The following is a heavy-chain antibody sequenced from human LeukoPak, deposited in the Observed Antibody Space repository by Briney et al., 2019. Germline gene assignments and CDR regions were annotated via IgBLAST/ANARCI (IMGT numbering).Heavy chain of an antibody. J-gene: IGHJ3*02. Sequence: PRGSLRLSSAASGFTFSSYGMHWVRQAPGKGLEWVAVIWYDGSNKYYVDSVQGRLTISRDNSKNTLYLQMSSLRAEDTAVYYCARGDYYDSSGYYFPDAFDIWGQGTMVTVSS. V-gene: IGHV3-33*01. D-gene: IGHD3-22*01. CDR2: IWYDGSNK. CDR3: ARGDYYDSSGYYFPDAFDI. CDR1: GFTFSSYG.